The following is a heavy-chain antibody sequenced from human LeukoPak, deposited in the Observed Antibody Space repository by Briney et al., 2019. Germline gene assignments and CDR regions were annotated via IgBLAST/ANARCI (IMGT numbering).Heavy chain of an antibody. CDR1: SGSISSYY. CDR3: ARESTVRYYNWFDP. D-gene: IGHD3-10*01. J-gene: IGHJ5*02. CDR2: IYTSGST. Sequence: PSETLSLTCTVSSGSISSYYWSWIRQPAGKGLEWIGRIYTSGSTNYNPSLKSRVTMSVDTSKNQFSLKLSSVTAADTAVYYCARESTVRYYNWFDPWGQGTLVTVSS. V-gene: IGHV4-4*07.